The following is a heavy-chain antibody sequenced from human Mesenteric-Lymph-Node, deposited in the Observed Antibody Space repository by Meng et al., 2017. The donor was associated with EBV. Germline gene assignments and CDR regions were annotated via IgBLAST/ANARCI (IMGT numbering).Heavy chain of an antibody. J-gene: IGHJ4*02. CDR3: ARGVNPAY. D-gene: IGHD2-2*01. CDR1: GGSFSGYY. Sequence: QVQQKQGGEGLLKPSETLSLTCAVYGGSFSGYYWTWIRQPPGKGLEWVGEINYRGSTNYNPSLKSRVTISVDTSKSQLYLKLSSVTAADTAVYYCARGVNPAYWGQGTLVTVSS. V-gene: IGHV4-34*01. CDR2: INYRGST.